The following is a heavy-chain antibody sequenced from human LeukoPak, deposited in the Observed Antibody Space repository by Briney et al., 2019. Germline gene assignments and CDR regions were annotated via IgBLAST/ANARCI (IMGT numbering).Heavy chain of an antibody. CDR2: INWNGGST. CDR1: GFTFDDYG. J-gene: IGHJ4*02. V-gene: IGHV3-20*04. D-gene: IGHD6-13*01. CDR3: ARIRIAAAGPSGYYFDY. Sequence: GGSLRLSCAASGFTFDDYGMSWVRQAPGKGLEWVSGINWNGGSTGYADSVKGRFTISRDNAKNSLYLRMNSLRAEDTALYYCARIRIAAAGPSGYYFDYWGQGTLVTVSS.